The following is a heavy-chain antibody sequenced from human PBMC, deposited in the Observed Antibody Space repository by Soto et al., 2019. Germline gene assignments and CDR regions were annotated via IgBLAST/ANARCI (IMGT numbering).Heavy chain of an antibody. J-gene: IGHJ5*02. V-gene: IGHV4-31*03. D-gene: IGHD3-16*01. CDR1: GGSISSGGYY. CDR2: TYYSGST. Sequence: QVQLQESGPGLVKPSQTLSLTCTVSGGSISSGGYYWSWIRQHPGKGLEWIGYTYYSGSTYYNPSLKSRVTISVDTSKNQCSLKLSSVSAADTAVYYCARVGGINWFDPWGQGTLVTVSS. CDR3: ARVGGINWFDP.